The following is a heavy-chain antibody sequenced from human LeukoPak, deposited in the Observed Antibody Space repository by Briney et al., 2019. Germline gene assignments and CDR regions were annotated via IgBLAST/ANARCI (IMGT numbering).Heavy chain of an antibody. CDR2: TSNSGSTK. V-gene: IGHV3-11*04. CDR3: AGDTSGYTYYYHMDV. CDR1: GFTFSDYY. J-gene: IGHJ6*03. D-gene: IGHD3-22*01. Sequence: GGSLRLSCTASGFTFSDYYMNWIRQAPGKGLEWVSYTSNSGSTKSYADSVEGRFTISRDNAKNSLYLQMNSLRVEDTAVYYCAGDTSGYTYYYHMDVWGTGTTVTVSS.